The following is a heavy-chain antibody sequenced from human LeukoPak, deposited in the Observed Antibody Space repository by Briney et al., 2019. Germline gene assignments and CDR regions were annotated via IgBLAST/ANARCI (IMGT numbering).Heavy chain of an antibody. CDR2: INSDGSST. CDR1: GFTLSSYW. CDR3: ARSDRFGE. D-gene: IGHD3-10*01. J-gene: IGHJ4*02. V-gene: IGHV3-74*01. Sequence: GGSLRLSCAASGFTLSSYWMHWVRQAPGKGLAWVSRINSDGSSTFYEDSVKGLFTISRDNAKNTLYLQMNSLIAEDTAFYYCARSDRFGEWGQGTVVSVSS.